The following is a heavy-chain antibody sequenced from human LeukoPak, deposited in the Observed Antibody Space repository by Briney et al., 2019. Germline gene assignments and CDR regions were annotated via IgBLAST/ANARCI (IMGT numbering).Heavy chain of an antibody. CDR1: GYTFNQFY. CDR3: ARDRSLKVYYMDV. Sequence: GASVKVSCKASGYTFNQFYMHWVRQAPGQGLEWMGWISPITGDTTYAQRFQGRLTMTRDTSISTAYMELSSLRSDDTAVYFCARDRSLKVYYMDVWGRGTTVIVSS. J-gene: IGHJ6*03. CDR2: ISPITGDT. V-gene: IGHV1-2*02.